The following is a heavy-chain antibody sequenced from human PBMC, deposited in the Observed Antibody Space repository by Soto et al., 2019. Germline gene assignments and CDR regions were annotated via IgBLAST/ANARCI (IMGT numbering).Heavy chain of an antibody. CDR3: ATTSGNSLSGY. J-gene: IGHJ4*02. D-gene: IGHD3-10*01. Sequence: QAQLVESGGGVVQPGRSLRLSCAASGFSFSAYNMYWVRQAPGKGLEWVAVIWYDGSKKYYGDSMEGRFTISRDNSKSTLFLQMNSLRDEDTAVYYCATTSGNSLSGYWGKGTLVTVSP. V-gene: IGHV3-33*01. CDR2: IWYDGSKK. CDR1: GFSFSAYN.